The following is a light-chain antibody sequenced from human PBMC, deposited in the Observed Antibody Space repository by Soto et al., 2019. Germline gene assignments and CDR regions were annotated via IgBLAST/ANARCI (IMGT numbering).Light chain of an antibody. Sequence: DIQMTQSPSTLSASVGDRVTITCRASQSISTWLAWYQQEPGKAPKLLIHKXSSLQSGVPSRFSGSGSGTDFTLTISSLHPDDFATYYCQQYNSYSPTFGQGTKVDIK. J-gene: IGKJ1*01. CDR2: KXS. CDR3: QQYNSYSPT. CDR1: QSISTW. V-gene: IGKV1-5*03.